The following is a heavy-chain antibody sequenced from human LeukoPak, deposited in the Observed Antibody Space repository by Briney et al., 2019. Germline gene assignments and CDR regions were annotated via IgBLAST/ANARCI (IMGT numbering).Heavy chain of an antibody. Sequence: GESLKISCKGSGYSFTGYWIGWVRQMPGKGLEWMGIIYPGDSDTRYSPSFQGQVTISADKSISTAYLQWSSLKASDTAMYFCARHLGDGPAATPFDYWGQGTLVTVSS. CDR1: GYSFTGYW. CDR2: IYPGDSDT. CDR3: ARHLGDGPAATPFDY. J-gene: IGHJ4*02. V-gene: IGHV5-51*01. D-gene: IGHD2-2*01.